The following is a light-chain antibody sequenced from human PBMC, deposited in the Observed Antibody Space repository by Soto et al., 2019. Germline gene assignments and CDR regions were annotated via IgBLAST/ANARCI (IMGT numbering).Light chain of an antibody. CDR2: GAS. CDR1: LGIGNY. Sequence: DIQMTQSPPSLSASAGDRVTITCRASLGIGNYVPWYQQRPGKVPKLLIYGASSLQCGVPSRFSGSGSGTEFTLTISSLQPEDVATYYCQQLNSYPLTFGGGTKVDIK. CDR3: QQLNSYPLT. J-gene: IGKJ4*01. V-gene: IGKV1-9*01.